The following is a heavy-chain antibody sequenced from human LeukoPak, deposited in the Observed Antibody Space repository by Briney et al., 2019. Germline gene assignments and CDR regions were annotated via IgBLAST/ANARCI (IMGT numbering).Heavy chain of an antibody. D-gene: IGHD2-15*01. CDR2: KNPDGSKV. Sequence: GGSLRLSCAAYGFTFSNSWMTGVRQAPGKDLEWVATKNPDGSKVAYVGSVKGRFTISRDNAKNSVYLQMSSLRVEETGVFYCARDRGYSSFDYWGQGALVAVSS. CDR3: ARDRGYSSFDY. V-gene: IGHV3-7*01. CDR1: GFTFSNSW. J-gene: IGHJ4*02.